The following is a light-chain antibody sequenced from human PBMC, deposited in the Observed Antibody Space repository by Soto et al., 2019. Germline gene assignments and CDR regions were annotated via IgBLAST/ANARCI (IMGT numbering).Light chain of an antibody. J-gene: IGKJ4*01. CDR1: QSVSSSY. V-gene: IGKV3-20*01. CDR3: QQYGTSALT. Sequence: IVLTQSPGTPSLSQGERATLSCRASQSVSSSYLVWYQQRPGQPPRLLIYGTSTRAAGISDRFSGSGSGTDFTLTIYRLEPGDSAVYYCQQYGTSALTFGGGTKV. CDR2: GTS.